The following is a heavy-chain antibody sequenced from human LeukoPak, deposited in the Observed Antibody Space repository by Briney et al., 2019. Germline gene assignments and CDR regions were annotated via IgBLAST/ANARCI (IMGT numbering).Heavy chain of an antibody. J-gene: IGHJ4*02. Sequence: PGGCLRLSRGTSVFTPSDSWTSWFRPAPGRGREWVASIKDDGSDKYYLDSVRGRFTISRDNAEDSLYLQLDDLRAEDTAVFYCARHLLRGQNFDYWGQGTLVTVSS. CDR3: ARHLLRGQNFDY. CDR2: IKDDGSDK. V-gene: IGHV3-7*01. CDR1: VFTPSDSW.